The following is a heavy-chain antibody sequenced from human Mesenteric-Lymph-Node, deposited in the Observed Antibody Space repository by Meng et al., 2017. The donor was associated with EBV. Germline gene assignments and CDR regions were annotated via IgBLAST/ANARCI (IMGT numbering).Heavy chain of an antibody. J-gene: IGHJ4*02. CDR2: IYSSGIT. CDR1: SGAMNNDAPY. D-gene: IGHD2/OR15-2a*01. CDR3: ASGLLHTSMPY. Sequence: VQLQGAGPGLVKPSQTLSLTRHVSSGAMNNDAPYWTWVRQSPEKGLEWIGYIYSSGITYYNPSLKSRVSISTDTSINQFSLKLTSVTAADTAVYYCASGLLHTSMPYWGQGILVTVSS. V-gene: IGHV4-30-4*01.